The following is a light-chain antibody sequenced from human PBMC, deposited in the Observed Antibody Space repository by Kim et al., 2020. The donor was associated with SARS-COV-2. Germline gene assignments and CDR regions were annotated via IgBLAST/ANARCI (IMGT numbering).Light chain of an antibody. CDR3: QSYDNSLRV. Sequence: PGQRVTIPCSGSSSNIGAGYDVHWYQQLPGTAPKLLIYGNNNRPSGVPDRFSGSKSGTSASLAITGLQAEDEAHYYCQSYDNSLRVFGGGTQLTVL. J-gene: IGLJ3*02. V-gene: IGLV1-40*01. CDR1: SSNIGAGYD. CDR2: GNN.